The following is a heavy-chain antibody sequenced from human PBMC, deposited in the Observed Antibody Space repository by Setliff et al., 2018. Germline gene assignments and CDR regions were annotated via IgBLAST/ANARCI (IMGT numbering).Heavy chain of an antibody. Sequence: PGGSLRLSCAASGFTFSKYAMTWVRQAPGRGLEWVSSINENDRKTHYADSVQGRFTISRDDSKNTLFLQMNGLRAEDTAVYYCARQYLAGGWGQGTLVTVSS. CDR1: GFTFSKYA. CDR2: INENDRKT. J-gene: IGHJ4*02. V-gene: IGHV3-23*01. D-gene: IGHD3-10*01. CDR3: ARQYLAGG.